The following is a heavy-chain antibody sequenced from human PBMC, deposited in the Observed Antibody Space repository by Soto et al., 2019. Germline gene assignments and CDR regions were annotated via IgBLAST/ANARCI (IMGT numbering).Heavy chain of an antibody. D-gene: IGHD3-3*01. V-gene: IGHV1-69*13. CDR2: IIPIFGTA. CDR3: AREDRQGYYDFWSGYYTPPPYYYYGMDV. J-gene: IGHJ6*02. Sequence: GASVKVSCKASGGTFSSYAISWVRQAPGQGLEWMGGIIPIFGTANYAQKFQGRVTITADESTSTAYMELSSLRSEDTAVYYCAREDRQGYYDFWSGYYTPPPYYYYGMDVWGQGTTVTVSS. CDR1: GGTFSSYA.